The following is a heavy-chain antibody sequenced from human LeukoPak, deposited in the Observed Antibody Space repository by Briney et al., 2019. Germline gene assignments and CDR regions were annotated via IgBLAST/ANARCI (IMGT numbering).Heavy chain of an antibody. CDR1: GGTFSSYA. V-gene: IGHV1-69*13. CDR2: IIPIFGTA. Sequence: SVKVSCKASGGTFSSYAISWVRQAPGQGLEWMGEIIPIFGTANYAQKFQGRVTITADESTSTAYMELSSLRSEDTAVYYCARDLGDRVLHDAFDIWGQGTMVTVSS. CDR3: ARDLGDRVLHDAFDI. J-gene: IGHJ3*02. D-gene: IGHD3-16*02.